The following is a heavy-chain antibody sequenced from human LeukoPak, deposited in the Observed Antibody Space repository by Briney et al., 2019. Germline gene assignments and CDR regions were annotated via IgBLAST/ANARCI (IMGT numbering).Heavy chain of an antibody. J-gene: IGHJ4*02. D-gene: IGHD3-22*01. CDR1: GFTFSSYW. CDR3: ARDGDTSASFAPYFDL. V-gene: IGHV3-21*01. CDR2: FSSGVDYN. Sequence: TGGSLRLSCAASGFTFSSYWMSWVRQAPGKGLEWVSSFSSGVDYNHYADSVRGRFTISRDTAKNSLYLQMNNLRAEDTAVYYCARDGDTSASFAPYFDLWGQGTLVTVSS.